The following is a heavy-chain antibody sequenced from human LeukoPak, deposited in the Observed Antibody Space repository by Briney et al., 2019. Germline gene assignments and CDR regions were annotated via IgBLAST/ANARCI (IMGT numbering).Heavy chain of an antibody. V-gene: IGHV3-15*01. J-gene: IGHJ3*02. D-gene: IGHD3-22*01. CDR3: TTGVNGYYYDSSGYPIDI. Sequence: GGYLRLSCAASGFTFSNAWMGWVRQAPGKGLEWVVRIKSKTDGGATDYAAPVKGRFTISRNDSKNTLYLQMNSLKTEDTAVYYCTTGVNGYYYDSSGYPIDIWGQGTMVTVSS. CDR2: IKSKTDGGAT. CDR1: GFTFSNAW.